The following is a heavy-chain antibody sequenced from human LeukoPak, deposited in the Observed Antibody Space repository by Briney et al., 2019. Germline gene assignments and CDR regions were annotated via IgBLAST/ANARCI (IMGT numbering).Heavy chain of an antibody. D-gene: IGHD3-10*01. CDR3: AKVGEYYYGSGSYYSHDAFDI. V-gene: IGHV3-30*02. Sequence: GGSLRLSCEASGFTFRSYVMNWVRQAPGKGLEWVAFIRYDGSNKYYADSVKGRFTISRDNSKNTLYLQMNSLRAEDTAVYYCAKVGEYYYGSGSYYSHDAFDIWGQGTMVTVSS. CDR2: IRYDGSNK. CDR1: GFTFRSYV. J-gene: IGHJ3*02.